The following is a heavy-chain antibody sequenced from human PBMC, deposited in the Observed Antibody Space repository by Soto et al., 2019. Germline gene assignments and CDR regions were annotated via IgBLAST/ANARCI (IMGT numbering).Heavy chain of an antibody. Sequence: PSETLSLTCAVYGGSFSGYHWSWIRQPPGKGLEWIGSINHSGNPNYNPSLESRVTISVDTSKNQFSLKLSSVTAADTAVYYCASVPFGVVINGAFDIWGQGTMVTVSS. CDR2: INHSGNP. CDR3: ASVPFGVVINGAFDI. V-gene: IGHV4-34*09. J-gene: IGHJ3*02. D-gene: IGHD3-3*01. CDR1: GGSFSGYH.